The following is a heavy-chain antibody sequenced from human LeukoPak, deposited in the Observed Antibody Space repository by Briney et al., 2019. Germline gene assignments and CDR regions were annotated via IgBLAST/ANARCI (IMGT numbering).Heavy chain of an antibody. D-gene: IGHD1-26*01. CDR2: IYSGGST. CDR3: ARAEAGGAFDI. Sequence: GGSLRLSCAASGFTVSSDYMSWVRQAPGKGLEWVSVIYSGGSTYYADSVKGRFAISRDNSKNTLYLQMNSLRAEDTAVYYCARAEAGGAFDIWGQGTMVTVSS. V-gene: IGHV3-66*02. CDR1: GFTVSSDY. J-gene: IGHJ3*02.